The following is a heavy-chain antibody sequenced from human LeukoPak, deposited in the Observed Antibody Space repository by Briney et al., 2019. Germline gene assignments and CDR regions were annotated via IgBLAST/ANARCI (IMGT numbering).Heavy chain of an antibody. J-gene: IGHJ6*02. V-gene: IGHV3-23*01. D-gene: IGHD2-2*01. CDR1: GFTFSSYA. CDR2: ISGSGGST. Sequence: GGSLRLSCAASGFTFSSYAMSWVRQAPGKGLEWVSAISGSGGSTYYADSVKGRFTISRDNSKNTLYLQMNSLRAEDTAVYYFAKETGAPEYCSSTSCYPRYYYYGMDVWGQGTTVTVSS. CDR3: AKETGAPEYCSSTSCYPRYYYYGMDV.